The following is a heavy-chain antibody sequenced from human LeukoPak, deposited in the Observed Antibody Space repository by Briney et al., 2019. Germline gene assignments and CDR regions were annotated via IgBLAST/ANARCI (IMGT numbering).Heavy chain of an antibody. D-gene: IGHD6-13*01. CDR1: GFTFSSYA. V-gene: IGHV3-23*01. Sequence: GGSLRLSCAASGFTFSSYALSWVRQAPGKGLEWVSSISGSAGGTYYADSVKGRFTISRDNSKNTLYLQMHSLRAEDTAVYYCAKNWVASSWFNWFDPWGQGTLVTVSS. J-gene: IGHJ5*02. CDR2: ISGSAGGT. CDR3: AKNWVASSWFNWFDP.